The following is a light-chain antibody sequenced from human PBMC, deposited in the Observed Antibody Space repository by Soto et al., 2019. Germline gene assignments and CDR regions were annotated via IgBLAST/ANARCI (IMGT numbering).Light chain of an antibody. CDR1: SSDVGGYNL. CDR3: SSYNSSSTLPYV. J-gene: IGLJ1*01. V-gene: IGLV2-14*01. CDR2: DVN. Sequence: QSVLTQPASVSGSPGQSITISCTGTSSDVGGYNLVSWYQQYPDKAPKLMIFDVNTRPSGVSNRFSGSKSGNTASLTISGLQAEDEVDYYCSSYNSSSTLPYVFGTGTKLTVL.